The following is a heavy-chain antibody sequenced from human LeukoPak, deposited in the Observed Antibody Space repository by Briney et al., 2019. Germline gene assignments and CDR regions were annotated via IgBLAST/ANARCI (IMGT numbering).Heavy chain of an antibody. CDR3: ARLFTDYIWGSYRPTFDAFDI. J-gene: IGHJ3*02. CDR2: VYPDDSDT. CDR1: GYSFRSYW. D-gene: IGHD3-16*02. Sequence: GESLKISCKASGYSFRSYWIGWVRQMPGKGLEWMGIVYPDDSDTRYSPSFEGQVTISADESSNTAYLQWSSLKASDTGMYYCARLFTDYIWGSYRPTFDAFDIWGQGTMVTVSS. V-gene: IGHV5-51*01.